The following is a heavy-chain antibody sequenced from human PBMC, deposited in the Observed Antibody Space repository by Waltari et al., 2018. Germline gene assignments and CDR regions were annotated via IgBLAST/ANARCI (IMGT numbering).Heavy chain of an antibody. J-gene: IGHJ4*02. Sequence: QVQLQESGPGLVKPSGTLSVTCAVSGDSISGSSWWSWVRQPPGEGLEWIGQIHGSGGSNHNPALGRRVTGSIDTANNHFSLKVTSATAADTAVYYCARDRGRGLYLDSWGQGTLVTVSP. D-gene: IGHD2-15*01. CDR3: ARDRGRGLYLDS. CDR2: IHGSGGS. V-gene: IGHV4-4*02. CDR1: GDSISGSSW.